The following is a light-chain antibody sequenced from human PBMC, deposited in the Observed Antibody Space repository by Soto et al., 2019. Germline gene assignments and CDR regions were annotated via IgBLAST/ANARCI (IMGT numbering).Light chain of an antibody. CDR1: QGISSY. Sequence: DIQLTQSPSFLSASVGDRVTITCRASQGISSYLAWYQQKPGKAPKLLIYAASTLQSGVPSRFSGSGSWTEFTLTISSLQPEDCATYYCQQLNSYPPWTFGQGTTVEIK. CDR2: AAS. CDR3: QQLNSYPPWT. J-gene: IGKJ1*01. V-gene: IGKV1-9*01.